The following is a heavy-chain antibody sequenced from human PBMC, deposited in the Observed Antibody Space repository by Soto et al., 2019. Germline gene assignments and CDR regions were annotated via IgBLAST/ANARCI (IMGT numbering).Heavy chain of an antibody. D-gene: IGHD2-15*01. CDR1: GFTFSNNG. J-gene: IGHJ4*02. V-gene: IGHV3-30*03. CDR3: AMDLYGGSSRFDY. Sequence: QVQLVESGGGAVQPGRSLRLSCAASGFTFSNNGIHWVRQAPGKGLEWVAVISSDGINKYYADSVKGRSTISRDNSKNTLFLQMTSLRVEDTAVYYCAMDLYGGSSRFDYWGQGTLVTVSS. CDR2: ISSDGINK.